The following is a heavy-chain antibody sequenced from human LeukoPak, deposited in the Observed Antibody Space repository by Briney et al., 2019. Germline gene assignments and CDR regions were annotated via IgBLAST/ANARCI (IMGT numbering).Heavy chain of an antibody. CDR2: INHSGST. D-gene: IGHD2-2*01. Sequence: SETLSLTCAVYGGSFSGYYWSWIRQPPGKGLEWIGEINHSGSTNYNPSLKSRVTISVDTSKNQFSLKLSSVTAADTAVYYCATYCTNISCYAGDAFVIWGQGTMVTVSP. CDR1: GGSFSGYY. CDR3: ATYCTNISCYAGDAFVI. V-gene: IGHV4-34*01. J-gene: IGHJ3*02.